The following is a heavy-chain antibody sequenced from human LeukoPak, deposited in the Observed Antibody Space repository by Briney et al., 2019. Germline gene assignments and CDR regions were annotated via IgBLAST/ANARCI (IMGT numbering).Heavy chain of an antibody. Sequence: SETLSLTCAVYGGSFSGYYWSWIRQPPGKGLEWIGEINHSGSTNYNPSLKSRVTMSVDTSKNQFSLKLSSVTAADTAVYYCARGLMLYYYYGMDVWGQGTTVTVSS. V-gene: IGHV4-34*01. CDR2: INHSGST. J-gene: IGHJ6*02. D-gene: IGHD2-8*01. CDR1: GGSFSGYY. CDR3: ARGLMLYYYYGMDV.